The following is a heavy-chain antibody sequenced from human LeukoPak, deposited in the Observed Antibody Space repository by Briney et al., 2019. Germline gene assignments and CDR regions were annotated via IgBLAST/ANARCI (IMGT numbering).Heavy chain of an antibody. J-gene: IGHJ5*02. CDR3: AREGSGTGDGFDP. CDR1: GYTFTGYY. CDR2: INPNSGGT. D-gene: IGHD7-27*01. V-gene: IGHV1-2*02. Sequence: ASLKVSCKASGYTFTGYYMHWVRQAPGQGLEWMGWINPNSGGTNYAQKFQGRVTMTRDTSISTAYMELSRLRSDDTAVYYCAREGSGTGDGFDPWGQGTLVTVSS.